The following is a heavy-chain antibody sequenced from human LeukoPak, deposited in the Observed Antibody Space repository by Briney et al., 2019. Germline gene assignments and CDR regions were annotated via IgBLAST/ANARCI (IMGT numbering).Heavy chain of an antibody. V-gene: IGHV4-61*02. CDR1: GDSISSGDYY. D-gene: IGHD3-10*01. CDR3: ARVFDSGSQAYFYYRDV. J-gene: IGHJ6*03. Sequence: SETLSLTCTVSGDSISSGDYYWSWIRQPAGKGLEWIGRISSSGSTNYNPSLKSRVTISVDTSKNQFSLKLSSVTAADTAVYYCARVFDSGSQAYFYYRDVWGKGTTVTIFS. CDR2: ISSSGST.